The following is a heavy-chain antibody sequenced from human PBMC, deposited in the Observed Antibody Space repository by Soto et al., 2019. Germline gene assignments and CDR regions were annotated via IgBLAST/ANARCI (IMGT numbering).Heavy chain of an antibody. V-gene: IGHV3-74*01. Sequence: GGSLRLSCAASGFTFSSYIMNWVRQAPGKGLVWVSRINSGGSSTSYADSVKGRFTISRDNAKNTLYLQMNSLRAEDTAVYYCARGGGNYVFGVDYWGQGTLVTVSS. J-gene: IGHJ4*02. CDR2: INSGGSST. CDR1: GFTFSSYI. D-gene: IGHD4-4*01. CDR3: ARGGGNYVFGVDY.